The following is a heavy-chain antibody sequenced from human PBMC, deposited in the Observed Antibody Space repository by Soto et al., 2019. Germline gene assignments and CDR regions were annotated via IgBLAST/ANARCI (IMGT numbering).Heavy chain of an antibody. CDR2: IFPSGDS. V-gene: IGHV4-4*07. CDR1: GGSISSLY. Sequence: QVLLQESGPGLVKPSETLSLTCTVSGGSISSLYWARIRQPAGKGLEWIGRIFPSGDSNYNPSLTSRVSMSLDTPKNQFSLTVTSVTAADTAVYYCARASRCKSEYECFAWLDFWGQGILVTVSS. J-gene: IGHJ4*02. D-gene: IGHD6-6*01. CDR3: ARASRCKSEYECFAWLDF.